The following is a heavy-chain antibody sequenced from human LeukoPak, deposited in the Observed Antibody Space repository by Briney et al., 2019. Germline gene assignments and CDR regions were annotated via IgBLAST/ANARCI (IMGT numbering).Heavy chain of an antibody. V-gene: IGHV4-61*08. Sequence: KTSETLSLTCSVSGVSVGSAGYYWTWIRQPPGKGLEWIGYMYYSGNSNYNPFLKSRVTMSLDPSKNRFSLKLSSVTAADTAVYYCARSQSQSGSYRYYFTCWGQGTLVTVSS. CDR2: MYYSGNS. D-gene: IGHD1-26*01. J-gene: IGHJ4*02. CDR3: ARSQSQSGSYRYYFTC. CDR1: GVSVGSAGYY.